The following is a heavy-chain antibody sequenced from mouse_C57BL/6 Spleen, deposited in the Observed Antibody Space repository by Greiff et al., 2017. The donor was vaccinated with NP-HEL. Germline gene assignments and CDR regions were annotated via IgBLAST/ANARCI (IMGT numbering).Heavy chain of an antibody. D-gene: IGHD2-9*01. Sequence: VQLKESGAELARPGASVKLSCKASGYTFTSYGISWVKQRTGQGLEWIGEIYPRSGNTYYNEKFKGKATLTADKSSSTAYMELRSLTSEDSAVYFCARAYYGYDYAMDYWGQGTSVTVSS. CDR3: ARAYYGYDYAMDY. CDR1: GYTFTSYG. V-gene: IGHV1-81*01. J-gene: IGHJ4*01. CDR2: IYPRSGNT.